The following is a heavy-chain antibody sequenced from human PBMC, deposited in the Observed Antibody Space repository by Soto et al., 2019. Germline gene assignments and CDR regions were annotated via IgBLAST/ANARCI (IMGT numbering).Heavy chain of an antibody. J-gene: IGHJ4*02. V-gene: IGHV1-18*01. CDR1: GYTFTSYG. CDR2: ISAYNGNT. Sequence: ASVKVSCKPSGYTFTSYGISWVRQAPGQGREWMGWISAYNGNTNYAQKLQGRVTMTTDTSTSTAYMELRSLRSDDTAVYYCARKGAWPYSSGWFVYWGQGTPVTVSS. D-gene: IGHD6-19*01. CDR3: ARKGAWPYSSGWFVY.